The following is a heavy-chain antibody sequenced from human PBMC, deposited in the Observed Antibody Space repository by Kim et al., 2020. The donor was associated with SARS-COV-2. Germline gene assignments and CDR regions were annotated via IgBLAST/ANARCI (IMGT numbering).Heavy chain of an antibody. J-gene: IGHJ4*02. CDR2: IYYSGST. Sequence: SETLSLTCTVSGGSISSGGYYWSWLRQHPGKGLEWIGYIYYSGSTYYNPALKSRVTISVDTSKNQFSMKLSSVTAADTAVYYCARLQIMVLGVILFDYWGQGTLVTVSS. CDR1: GGSISSGGYY. V-gene: IGHV4-31*03. CDR3: ARLQIMVLGVILFDY. D-gene: IGHD3-10*01.